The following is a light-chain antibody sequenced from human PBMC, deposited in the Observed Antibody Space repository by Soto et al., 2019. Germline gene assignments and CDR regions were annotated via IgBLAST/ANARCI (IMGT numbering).Light chain of an antibody. CDR3: QHYNNWST. J-gene: IGKJ5*01. Sequence: EIVMTQSPGSLSVSPGERATLSCRASQSVSGNLAWYQQKPGQAPRLLIYGASTRATGIPARFSGSGSGTEFTLTISSLQSEDFAVYYCQHYNNWSTFGQGTRLEIK. V-gene: IGKV3-15*01. CDR2: GAS. CDR1: QSVSGN.